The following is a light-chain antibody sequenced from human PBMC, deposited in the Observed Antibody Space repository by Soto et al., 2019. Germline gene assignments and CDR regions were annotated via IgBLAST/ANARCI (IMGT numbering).Light chain of an antibody. CDR2: DAS. J-gene: IGKJ1*01. Sequence: DIQMTQSPSTLSASVVDRVTITCRSSHNIDRWLAWYQQKPGKAPKLLIYDASTLETGVPSRFSGSGSGREFTLTISSLQPDDFATYYCQHCDTGWPFGQGTKVDIK. CDR1: HNIDRW. V-gene: IGKV1-5*01. CDR3: QHCDTGWP.